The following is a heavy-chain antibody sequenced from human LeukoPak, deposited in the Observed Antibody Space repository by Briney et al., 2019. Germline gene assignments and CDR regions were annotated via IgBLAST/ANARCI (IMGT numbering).Heavy chain of an antibody. J-gene: IGHJ5*02. V-gene: IGHV4-38-2*02. CDR3: AREGNRRGYYDFWSGYYLDWFDP. Sequence: SETLSLTCTVSGYSISSGYYWGWIRQPPGKGLEWIGSIYYSGSTYYNPSLKSRVTISVDTSKNQFSLKLSSVTAADTAVYYCAREGNRRGYYDFWSGYYLDWFDPWGQGTLVTVSS. CDR1: GYSISSGYY. D-gene: IGHD3-3*01. CDR2: IYYSGST.